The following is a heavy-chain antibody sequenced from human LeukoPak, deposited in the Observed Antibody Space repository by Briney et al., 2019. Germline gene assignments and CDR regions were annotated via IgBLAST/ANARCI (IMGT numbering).Heavy chain of an antibody. J-gene: IGHJ4*02. CDR3: ARLLISTTGTGRGDY. D-gene: IGHD1-1*01. V-gene: IGHV3-73*01. Sequence: HPGGSLRLSCATSGFTFSGSAIHWVRQASGKGLEWVGRIRSQSNNYATAYAASVQGRFTISRDDSENTAYLQMNSLKSEDTAVYYCARLLISTTGTGRGDYWGRGTLVNVSS. CDR2: IRSQSNNYAT. CDR1: GFTFSGSA.